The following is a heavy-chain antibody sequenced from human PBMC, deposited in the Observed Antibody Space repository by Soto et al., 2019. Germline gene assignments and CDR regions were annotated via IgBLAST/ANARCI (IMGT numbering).Heavy chain of an antibody. Sequence: QVQLVQPGAEVKKPGSSVKVSCKASGGTFSSYAISWVRQAPGKGLEWMGGIIPIFGTANNAQKFKGRDTITADESTSTACMEMSRLRSEDTDVYYCAWGNYDSSGYYHYWVQGTLVTVSS. J-gene: IGHJ4*02. CDR2: IIPIFGTA. V-gene: IGHV1-69*12. CDR3: AWGNYDSSGYYHY. CDR1: GGTFSSYA. D-gene: IGHD3-22*01.